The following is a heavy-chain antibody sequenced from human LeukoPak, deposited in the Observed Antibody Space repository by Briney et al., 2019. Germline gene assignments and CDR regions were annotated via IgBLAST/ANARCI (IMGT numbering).Heavy chain of an antibody. Sequence: GGSLRLSCAASGFTFSSYSMNWVRQAPGKGLEWVSSISSSSVYIYYADSMKGRFTISRDNAKNSLYLQMNSLRAEDTAVYYCARGAEYCTNGLCYNSRGGYFDYWGQGTLVTVSS. J-gene: IGHJ4*02. D-gene: IGHD2-8*01. CDR1: GFTFSSYS. CDR3: ARGAEYCTNGLCYNSRGGYFDY. V-gene: IGHV3-21*01. CDR2: ISSSSVYI.